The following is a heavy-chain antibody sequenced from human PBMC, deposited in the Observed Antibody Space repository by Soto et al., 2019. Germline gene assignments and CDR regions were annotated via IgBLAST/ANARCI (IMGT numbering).Heavy chain of an antibody. D-gene: IGHD4-17*01. J-gene: IGHJ4*02. CDR1: GGTFSSYT. Sequence: QVQLVQSGAEVKKPGSSVKVSCKASGGTFSSYTISWVRQAPGQGLEWMGRIIPILGIANYAQKFQGRVTITADKSTSTAYMELSSLRSEDTAVYYCASEVDPDYGGNSDDNNYWGQGTLVTVSS. V-gene: IGHV1-69*02. CDR3: ASEVDPDYGGNSDDNNY. CDR2: IIPILGIA.